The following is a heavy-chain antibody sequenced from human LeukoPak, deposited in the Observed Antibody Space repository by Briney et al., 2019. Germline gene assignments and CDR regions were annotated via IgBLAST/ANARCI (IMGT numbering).Heavy chain of an antibody. Sequence: ASVKVSCKASGYTFTSYGISWVRQAPGQGLEWMGWISAYNGNTNYAQKLQGRVTMTTDTSTSTAYMELRSLRSDDTAVYYCARGEASLVGTGNWFDPWGQGTLVAASS. CDR2: ISAYNGNT. D-gene: IGHD2-21*01. J-gene: IGHJ5*02. CDR1: GYTFTSYG. V-gene: IGHV1-18*01. CDR3: ARGEASLVGTGNWFDP.